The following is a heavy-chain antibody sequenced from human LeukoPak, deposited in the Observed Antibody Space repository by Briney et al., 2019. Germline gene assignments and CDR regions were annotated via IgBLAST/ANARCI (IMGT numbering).Heavy chain of an antibody. CDR2: ISYDGSNK. CDR1: GFTFSSYA. J-gene: IGHJ4*02. V-gene: IGHV3-30*04. Sequence: LGGSLRLSCAASGFTFSSYAMQWVRQAPGRGLGWVEVISYDGSNKYYADSVKGRFTISRDNSKNTMYLKMSSLRAEDTAVYYCARDRPVRQWLAFDYWGQGTLVTASS. CDR3: ARDRPVRQWLAFDY. D-gene: IGHD6-19*01.